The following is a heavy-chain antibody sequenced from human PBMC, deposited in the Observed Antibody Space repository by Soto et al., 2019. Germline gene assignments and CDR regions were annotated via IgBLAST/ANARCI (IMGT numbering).Heavy chain of an antibody. CDR3: AKYAVAGDGLWLMDH. J-gene: IGHJ4*02. D-gene: IGHD2-21*02. V-gene: IGHV3-23*01. CDR2: RYGNSGGI. CDR1: GFTFGSYA. Sequence: EVQLLESGGGLVQPGGSLTLSCAASGFTFGSYAMTLVRQAPGKGLESVAGRYGNSGGIQYADSVRGRFTIFRDNSTNIVFLHMRSLRVEDTAVYFCAKYAVAGDGLWLMDHWGQGTLVTVSS.